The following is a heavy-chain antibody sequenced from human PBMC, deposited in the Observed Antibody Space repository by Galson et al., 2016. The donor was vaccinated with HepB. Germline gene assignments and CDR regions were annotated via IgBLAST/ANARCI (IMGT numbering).Heavy chain of an antibody. J-gene: IGHJ3*02. Sequence: LSLTCTVSGGSISSYYWIWIRQPPGKGLEWIGYLSFSGSTNYNPSLNSRLTISVDTSKNQFSLQLVSVTAADTALYFCASRRKHDLWAFDIWGKGTMVTVSS. CDR2: LSFSGST. D-gene: IGHD3-3*01. CDR1: GGSISSYY. V-gene: IGHV4-59*01. CDR3: ASRRKHDLWAFDI.